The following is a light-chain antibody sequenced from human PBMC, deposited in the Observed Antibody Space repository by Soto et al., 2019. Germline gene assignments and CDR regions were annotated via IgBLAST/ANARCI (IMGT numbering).Light chain of an antibody. Sequence: QSALTQPASVSGSPGQSITISCTGTSSDVGGYKYVSWYQQHPGKAPKLLIYEVSNRPSGVSDRFSGSKSGNTASLIISGLPAEEEADYHCSSYTSHNTLIFGGGTKVTVL. J-gene: IGLJ2*01. CDR1: SSDVGGYKY. CDR2: EVS. V-gene: IGLV2-14*01. CDR3: SSYTSHNTLI.